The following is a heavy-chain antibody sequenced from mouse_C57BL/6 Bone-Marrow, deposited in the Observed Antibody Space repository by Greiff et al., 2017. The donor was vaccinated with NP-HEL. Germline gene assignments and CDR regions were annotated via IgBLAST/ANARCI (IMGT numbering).Heavy chain of an antibody. Sequence: VQLQQPGAELVKPGASVKLSCKASGYTFTSYWMHWVKQRPGQGLEWIGMIHPNSGSTNYNEKFKSKATLTVDKSSSTAYMQLSSLTSEDSAVYYCARHGRGYYFDYWGQGTTLTVSS. J-gene: IGHJ2*01. V-gene: IGHV1-64*01. CDR3: ARHGRGYYFDY. CDR2: IHPNSGST. CDR1: GYTFTSYW. D-gene: IGHD1-2*01.